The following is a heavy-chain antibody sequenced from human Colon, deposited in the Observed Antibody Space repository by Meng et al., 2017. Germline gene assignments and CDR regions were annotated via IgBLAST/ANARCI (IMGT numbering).Heavy chain of an antibody. CDR3: ARGATPENFDY. Sequence: QVQLVGSGGDVVQPERSLSLSCVASGFSFSTYGMHWVRQAPGKGLEWVAIIWFDGSNKYYGDSVKGRFTISRDNSKNTLYLQMNSLRVEDTAVYYCARGATPENFDYWGQGTLVTVSS. CDR1: GFSFSTYG. CDR2: IWFDGSNK. V-gene: IGHV3-33*01. J-gene: IGHJ4*02.